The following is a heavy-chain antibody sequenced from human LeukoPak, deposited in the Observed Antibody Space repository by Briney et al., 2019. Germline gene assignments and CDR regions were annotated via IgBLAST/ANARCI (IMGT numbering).Heavy chain of an antibody. J-gene: IGHJ3*02. Sequence: SETLTLTCTASGGTISSYYWSWVRQPPGKGLEWIGYIYYDGSTNYNPSLKNRVTISVDTSKHQFSLKLSSVTAADSAVYYCARDQDDAFDIWGEGTMVTVSS. CDR1: GGTISSYY. CDR2: IYYDGST. V-gene: IGHV4-59*01. CDR3: ARDQDDAFDI.